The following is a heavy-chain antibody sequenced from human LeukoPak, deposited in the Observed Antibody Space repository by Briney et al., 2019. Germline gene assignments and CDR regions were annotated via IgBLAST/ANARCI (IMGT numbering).Heavy chain of an antibody. J-gene: IGHJ4*02. Sequence: GGSLRLSCAASGFTFSSYAMTWVRQAPGKGLEWVSGISDSGTTTHYADSVKGRFTVSRDDSKNSLYLQVNSLRAEDTAVYYCATGITVFGVMIPFDYWGQGTLVTVSS. V-gene: IGHV3-23*01. D-gene: IGHD3-3*01. CDR1: GFTFSSYA. CDR3: ATGITVFGVMIPFDY. CDR2: ISDSGTTT.